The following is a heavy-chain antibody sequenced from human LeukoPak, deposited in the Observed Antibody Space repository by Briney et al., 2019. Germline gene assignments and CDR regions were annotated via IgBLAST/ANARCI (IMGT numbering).Heavy chain of an antibody. D-gene: IGHD3-16*02. Sequence: GGSLRLSCAASGFTFSSYAMHWVRQAPGQGLEWMGGIIPIFGTANYAQKFQGRVTITADESTSTAYMELSSLRSEDTAVYYCARVYYDYVWGSYRVNWFDPWGQGTLVTVSS. CDR2: IIPIFGTA. CDR1: GFTFSSYA. J-gene: IGHJ5*02. V-gene: IGHV1-69*01. CDR3: ARVYYDYVWGSYRVNWFDP.